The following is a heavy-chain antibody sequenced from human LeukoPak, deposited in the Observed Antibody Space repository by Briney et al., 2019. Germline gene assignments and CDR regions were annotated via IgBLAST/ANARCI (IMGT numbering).Heavy chain of an antibody. CDR2: VSYEGTIK. Sequence: GGSLRLSCAASGFAFSNFAMHWVRQAPGKGLEWVAVVSYEGTIKYYSDSAEGRFTISRDNSANIISLQMNNLTTEDTAAYYCARENFDSWGQGTLVAVSP. CDR3: ARENFDS. V-gene: IGHV3-30*14. J-gene: IGHJ5*01. CDR1: GFAFSNFA.